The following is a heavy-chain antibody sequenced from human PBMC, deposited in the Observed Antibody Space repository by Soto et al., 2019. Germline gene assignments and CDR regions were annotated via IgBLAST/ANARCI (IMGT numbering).Heavy chain of an antibody. CDR2: IFYSGST. Sequence: SETLSLTCAVSGGSISSSNCWSWVRHHPGKGLEWIGSIFYSGSTYYNPSLKSRVTISVDTSENQFSLKLSSVTAAETAVYYCARHGSSGSVYNWFDPWGQGTLVTVSS. J-gene: IGHJ5*02. D-gene: IGHD6-19*01. V-gene: IGHV4-39*01. CDR1: GGSISSSNC. CDR3: ARHGSSGSVYNWFDP.